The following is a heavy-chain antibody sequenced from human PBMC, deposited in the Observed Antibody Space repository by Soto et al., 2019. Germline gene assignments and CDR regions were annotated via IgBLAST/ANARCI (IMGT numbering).Heavy chain of an antibody. CDR3: ATSQKGYNWNYFDH. D-gene: IGHD1-20*01. J-gene: IGHJ4*02. CDR2: VFYPGFT. CDR1: GASISGSYYY. V-gene: IGHV4-39*01. Sequence: SETLSLTCAVSGASISGSYYYWARLRQSPGKGPEWIGSVFYPGFTSYNPSLESRVSVSVDTSKSQFSLKRSAVTAADTAVYYCATSQKGYNWNYFDHWGQGALVTVSS.